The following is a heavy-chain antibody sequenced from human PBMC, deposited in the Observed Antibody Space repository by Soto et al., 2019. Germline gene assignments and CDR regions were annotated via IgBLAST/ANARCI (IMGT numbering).Heavy chain of an antibody. J-gene: IGHJ6*02. Sequence: SVKVSCKASGGTFSSYAISWVRQAPGQGLEWMGGIIPIFGTANYAQKFQGRVTITADESTSTAYMELSSLRSEDTAVYYCSRGNMGITMVRGVKDGMDVWGQGTTVTVSS. V-gene: IGHV1-69*13. D-gene: IGHD3-10*01. CDR2: IIPIFGTA. CDR1: GGTFSSYA. CDR3: SRGNMGITMVRGVKDGMDV.